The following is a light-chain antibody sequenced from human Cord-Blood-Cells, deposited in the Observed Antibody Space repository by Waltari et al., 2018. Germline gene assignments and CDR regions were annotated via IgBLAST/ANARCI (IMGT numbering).Light chain of an antibody. Sequence: ELMLTQSPATLSSSPGEPATLACRASQSASSYLAWYQQKPRQATRHLIDDASSRTTGGPARFSGSGAGTDFTLTISSLEPEDFAGVYCQQRSNWPPYTFGHGTKLEIK. J-gene: IGKJ2*01. CDR3: QQRSNWPPYT. CDR1: QSASSY. V-gene: IGKV3-11*01. CDR2: DAS.